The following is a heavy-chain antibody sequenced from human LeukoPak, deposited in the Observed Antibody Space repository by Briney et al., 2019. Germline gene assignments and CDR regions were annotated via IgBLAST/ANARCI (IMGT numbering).Heavy chain of an antibody. CDR1: GFTFSSYA. V-gene: IGHV3-23*01. CDR3: AKDLGRPSRPPWFDP. CDR2: ISGSGGST. J-gene: IGHJ5*02. D-gene: IGHD6-6*01. Sequence: GVSLRLSCAASGFTFSSYAMSWVRQARGKGLEWVSAISGSGGSTYYGDSVKGRFTISRDNSKNTLYLQMNSLRAEDTAVYYCAKDLGRPSRPPWFDPWGQGTLVTVSS.